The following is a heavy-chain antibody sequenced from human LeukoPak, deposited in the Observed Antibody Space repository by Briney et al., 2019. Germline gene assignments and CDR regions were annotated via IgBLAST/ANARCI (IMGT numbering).Heavy chain of an antibody. J-gene: IGHJ4*02. D-gene: IGHD4-17*01. V-gene: IGHV4-4*07. Sequence: SETLSLTCTAPGGSISSYYWSWIRQPAGKGLEWIGRMYSSGTTNYNPSLKSRVTMSVDTSKNQFSLKLSSVTAADTAVYYCARVAYGDYYFDYWGQGTLVTVSS. CDR3: ARVAYGDYYFDY. CDR2: MYSSGTT. CDR1: GGSISSYY.